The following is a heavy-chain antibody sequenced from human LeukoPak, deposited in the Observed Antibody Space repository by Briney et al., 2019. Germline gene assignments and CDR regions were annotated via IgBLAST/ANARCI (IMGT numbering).Heavy chain of an antibody. CDR2: IIPIFGTA. J-gene: IGHJ4*02. Sequence: ASVKVSCKASGGTFSSYAISWVRQAPGQGLEWMGGIIPIFGTANYAQKFQGRVTITADESTSTAYMELSSLRSEDTAVYYCARYYYDSSGPIDYWGQGTLVTVSS. CDR3: ARYYYDSSGPIDY. D-gene: IGHD3-22*01. V-gene: IGHV1-69*13. CDR1: GGTFSSYA.